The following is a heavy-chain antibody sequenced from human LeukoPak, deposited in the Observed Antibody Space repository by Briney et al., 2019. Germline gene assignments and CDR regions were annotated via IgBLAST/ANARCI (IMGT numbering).Heavy chain of an antibody. CDR1: GGSFSDYY. Sequence: SETLSLTCAVNGGSFSDYYWSWIRQPPGKGLEWIGEINHSGSTNYNPSLKSRVTISVDTSKNQFSLKLSSVTAADTAVYYCSRGDFRSLYYYDSSGYSYWGQGTLVTVSS. CDR3: SRGDFRSLYYYDSSGYSY. CDR2: INHSGST. D-gene: IGHD3-22*01. V-gene: IGHV4-34*01. J-gene: IGHJ4*02.